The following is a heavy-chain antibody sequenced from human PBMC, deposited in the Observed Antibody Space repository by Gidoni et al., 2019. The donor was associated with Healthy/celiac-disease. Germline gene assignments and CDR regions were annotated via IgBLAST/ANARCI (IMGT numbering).Heavy chain of an antibody. CDR3: ARGRYHDSSGFPY. CDR2: ITHTVST. D-gene: IGHD3-22*01. Sequence: QVQLQQWGAGLLKPSETLSLTCAMSGPSFSGYYWSWIRQSPGRGLEWIAEITHTVSTNYKPSLRSRVTISVDASKNQFSLQLRSVTAADTAVYYCARGRYHDSSGFPYWGQGTLVTVSS. CDR1: GPSFSGYY. J-gene: IGHJ4*02. V-gene: IGHV4-34*01.